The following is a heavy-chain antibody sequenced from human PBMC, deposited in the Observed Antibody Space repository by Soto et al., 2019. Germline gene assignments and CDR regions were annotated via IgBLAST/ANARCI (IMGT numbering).Heavy chain of an antibody. CDR2: INAGNGNT. CDR3: ARIRAQQLDARFDY. Sequence: ASVKVSCKASGYTFTSYAMHWVRQAPGQRLEWMGWINAGNGNTKYSQKFQGRVTITRDTSASTAYMELSSLRSEDTAVYYCARIRAQQLDARFDYWGQGTLVTVSS. V-gene: IGHV1-3*01. CDR1: GYTFTSYA. D-gene: IGHD6-13*01. J-gene: IGHJ4*02.